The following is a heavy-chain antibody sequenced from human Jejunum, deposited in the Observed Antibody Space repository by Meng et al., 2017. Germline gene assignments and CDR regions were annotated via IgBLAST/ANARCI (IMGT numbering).Heavy chain of an antibody. D-gene: IGHD5-24*01. CDR1: GGSGSSGFYY. J-gene: IGHJ4*02. V-gene: IGHV4-61*03. CDR2: ISDSGTT. CDR3: ARDSETYPTYFDY. Sequence: QGQLQEAGPGLVSPSETLFLTWSVSGGSGSSGFYYWSWIREPPGKGLEWIGYISDSGTTTYNPSLKSRVTMSVDTSKNHFSLKLPSVTAADTAVYFCARDSETYPTYFDYWGQGTLVTVSS.